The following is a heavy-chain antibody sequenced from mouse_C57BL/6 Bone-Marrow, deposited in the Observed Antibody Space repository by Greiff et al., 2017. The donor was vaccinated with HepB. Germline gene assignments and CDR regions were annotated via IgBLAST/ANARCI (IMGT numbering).Heavy chain of an antibody. V-gene: IGHV1-11*01. CDR1: GYTFTDHI. Sequence: QVQLKESGAELASPGASVTLSCKASGYTFTDHIMNWVKKRPGQGLEWIGRIYPVSGETNYNQKFMGKATFSVDRSSSTVYMVLNSLTSEDPAVYYCATAQATFIDAMDYWGQGTSVTVSS. D-gene: IGHD3-2*02. J-gene: IGHJ4*01. CDR3: ATAQATFIDAMDY. CDR2: IYPVSGET.